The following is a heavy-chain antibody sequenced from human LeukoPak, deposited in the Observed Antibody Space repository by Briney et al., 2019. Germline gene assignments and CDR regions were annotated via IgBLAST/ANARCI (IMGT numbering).Heavy chain of an antibody. CDR1: GFTFSSYW. Sequence: PGGSLRLSCAASGFTFSSYWMSWVRQAPGKGLEWVSSISSSSSYIYYADSVKGRFTISRDNAKNSLYLQMNSLRAEDTAVYYCVPSHCSGGSCPLYYFDYWGQGTLVTVSS. J-gene: IGHJ4*02. V-gene: IGHV3-21*01. CDR2: ISSSSSYI. CDR3: VPSHCSGGSCPLYYFDY. D-gene: IGHD2-15*01.